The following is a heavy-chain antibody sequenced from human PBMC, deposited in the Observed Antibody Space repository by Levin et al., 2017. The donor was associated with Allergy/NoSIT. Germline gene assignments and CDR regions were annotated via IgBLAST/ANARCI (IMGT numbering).Heavy chain of an antibody. J-gene: IGHJ6*02. CDR1: GGSISSSSYY. D-gene: IGHD3-3*01. CDR2: IYYSGST. Sequence: SQTLSLTCTVSGGSISSSSYYWGWIRQPPGKGLEWIGSIYYSGSTYYNPSLKSRVTISVDTSKNQFSLKLSSVTAADTAVYYCARDRGNSRYYDFWSGYWAQRYVDTAMGRGEPYYYYGMDVWGQGTTVTVSS. CDR3: ARDRGNSRYYDFWSGYWAQRYVDTAMGRGEPYYYYGMDV. V-gene: IGHV4-39*07.